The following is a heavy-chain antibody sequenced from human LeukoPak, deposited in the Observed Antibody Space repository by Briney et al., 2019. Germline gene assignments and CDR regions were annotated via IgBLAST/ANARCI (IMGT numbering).Heavy chain of an antibody. V-gene: IGHV3-30-3*01. J-gene: IGHJ6*02. CDR3: ARDPRIAAAQDYYYYYYGMNV. CDR2: ISYDGSNK. Sequence: GGSLRLSCAASGFTFCSYAMHWVRQAPGKGLEWVAVISYDGSNKYYADSVKGRFTISRDNSKNTLYLQMNSLRAEDTAVYYCARDPRIAAAQDYYYYYYGMNVWGQGTTVTVSS. CDR1: GFTFCSYA. D-gene: IGHD6-13*01.